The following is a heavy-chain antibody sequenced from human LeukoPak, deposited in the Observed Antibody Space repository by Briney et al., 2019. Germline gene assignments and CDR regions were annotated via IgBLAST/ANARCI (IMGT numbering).Heavy chain of an antibody. CDR1: GYTFTDYG. J-gene: IGHJ4*02. CDR2: INAYNGNT. CDR3: ARMVVSGEFDY. V-gene: IGHV1-18*01. Sequence: ASVKVSCKTSGYTFTDYGISWVRQAPGQGLEWMGWINAYNGNTNYAQKLQGRVTVTTDTSTNTAYLELRSLRSDDTAVYYCARMVVSGEFDYWGQGTLVTVSS. D-gene: IGHD2-15*01.